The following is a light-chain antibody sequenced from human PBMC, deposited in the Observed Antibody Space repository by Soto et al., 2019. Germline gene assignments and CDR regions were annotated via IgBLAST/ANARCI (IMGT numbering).Light chain of an antibody. CDR3: QQYASSPIT. Sequence: IVMTQSPSTLSVSPGERATLSCRASQSVSSNLSWYQQKPGQAPRLLIYGASTRATGIPDRFSGSGSETDFTLIISRVEPEDFAVYYCQQYASSPITFGQGTLLEIK. CDR1: QSVSSN. J-gene: IGKJ5*01. V-gene: IGKV3-15*01. CDR2: GAS.